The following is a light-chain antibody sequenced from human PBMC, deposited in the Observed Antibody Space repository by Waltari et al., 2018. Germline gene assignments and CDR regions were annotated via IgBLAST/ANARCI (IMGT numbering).Light chain of an antibody. Sequence: EIVMTQSTATLSVSPGERATLSCRASQSVSSNLAWYQQKPGQAPRLLIYGASTRATGIPARFSGSGSGTEFTLTISSLQSEDFAVYYCQQYNNWHTFGQGTKLEIK. V-gene: IGKV3-15*01. CDR1: QSVSSN. J-gene: IGKJ2*01. CDR3: QQYNNWHT. CDR2: GAS.